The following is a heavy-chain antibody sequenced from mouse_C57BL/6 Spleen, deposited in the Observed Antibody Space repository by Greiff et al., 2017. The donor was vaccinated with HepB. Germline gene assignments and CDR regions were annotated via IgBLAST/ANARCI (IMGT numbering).Heavy chain of an antibody. CDR1: GYSITSGYY. CDR3: ARGGGSMDY. Sequence: ESGPGLVKPSQSLSLTCSVTGYSITSGYYWNWIRQFPGNKLEWMGYISYDGSNNYNPSLKNRISITRGTSKNQFFLKLNSVTTEDTATYYCARGGGSMDYWGQGTSVTVSS. V-gene: IGHV3-6*01. CDR2: ISYDGSN. J-gene: IGHJ4*01.